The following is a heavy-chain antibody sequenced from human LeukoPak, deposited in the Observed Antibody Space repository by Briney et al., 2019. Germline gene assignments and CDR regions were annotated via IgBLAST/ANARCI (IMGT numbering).Heavy chain of an antibody. CDR2: INHSGST. D-gene: IGHD6-19*01. V-gene: IGHV4-34*01. Sequence: SETLSLTCAVYLGSFSGYYWSWIRQPPGKGLEWIGEINHSGSTNYNPSLKSRVTISVDTSKNQFSLKLSSVTAADTAVYYCARYSSGFDYWGQGTLVTVSS. J-gene: IGHJ4*02. CDR3: ARYSSGFDY. CDR1: LGSFSGYY.